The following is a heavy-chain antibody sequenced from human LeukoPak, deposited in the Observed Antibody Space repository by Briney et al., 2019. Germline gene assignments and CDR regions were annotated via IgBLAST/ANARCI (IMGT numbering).Heavy chain of an antibody. J-gene: IGHJ5*02. CDR3: ARLAPGYYYDSSGYFNWFDP. Sequence: PGGSLRLSCAASGFTFCDYYMSWIREAPGKGMEWIGSIYYSGSTYYNPSLKSRVTISVDTSKNQFSLKLSSVTAAGTAVYYCARLAPGYYYDSSGYFNWFDPWGQGTLVTVSS. CDR1: GFTFCDYY. CDR2: IYYSGST. V-gene: IGHV4-39*01. D-gene: IGHD3-22*01.